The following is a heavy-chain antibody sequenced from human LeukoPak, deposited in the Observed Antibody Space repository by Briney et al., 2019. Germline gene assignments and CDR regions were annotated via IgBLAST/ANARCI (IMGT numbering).Heavy chain of an antibody. D-gene: IGHD6-13*01. CDR2: INPNSGGT. J-gene: IGHJ6*03. CDR1: GYIFTDYY. Sequence: GASVKVSCKTSGYIFTDYYIHWVRQAPGQGLEWMGWINPNSGGTNCAQKFQGRVTMTRDTSINTAYMELSSLRFDDTAVYYCARGATAGRFSLRPTGAYYMDVWGKGTTVTVSS. CDR3: ARGATAGRFSLRPTGAYYMDV. V-gene: IGHV1-2*02.